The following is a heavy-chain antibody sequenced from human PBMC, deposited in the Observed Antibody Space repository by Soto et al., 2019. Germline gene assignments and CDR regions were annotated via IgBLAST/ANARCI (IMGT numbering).Heavy chain of an antibody. CDR2: ISSSSSDT. D-gene: IGHD3-22*01. Sequence: QGQLVESGGGLVKPGGSLRLSCAASGFTFSDYYMSWIRQAPGKGLEWVSYISSSSSDTNYADSVKGRFTVSRDNAKNSLYLQMNSQRPEDAAVYFCARRGHSSEAFHFWGLGTMVTVSS. CDR1: GFTFSDYY. CDR3: ARRGHSSEAFHF. V-gene: IGHV3-11*06. J-gene: IGHJ3*01.